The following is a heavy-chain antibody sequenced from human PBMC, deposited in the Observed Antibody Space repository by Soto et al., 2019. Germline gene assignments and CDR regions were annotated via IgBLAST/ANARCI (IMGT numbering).Heavy chain of an antibody. CDR3: AKGLRLHFDY. J-gene: IGHJ4*02. Sequence: EVQLLESGGSLVQPGGSLRLSCAASGFTFSTYAMSWVRQAPGQGLEWVSGISGSGNKTYYGDSVKGRFTISRDNSRDTLYLQINSLRVEDTAVYYCAKGLRLHFDYWGQGTLVTVSS. CDR1: GFTFSTYA. CDR2: ISGSGNKT. V-gene: IGHV3-23*01. D-gene: IGHD5-12*01.